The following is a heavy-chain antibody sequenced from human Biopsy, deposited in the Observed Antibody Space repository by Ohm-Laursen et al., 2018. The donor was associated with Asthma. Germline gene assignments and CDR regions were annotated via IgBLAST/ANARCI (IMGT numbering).Heavy chain of an antibody. CDR2: INSVFGTT. CDR1: GGTFNTYV. Sequence: SSVKVSCKSLGGTFNTYVIGWVRQAPGQGLEWMGGINSVFGTTTYPQKFQDRVTITADDSTSTVYMESGSLRSEDTAVYYCARKAGSCISRTCYSLDFWGQGTLVTVSS. J-gene: IGHJ4*02. CDR3: ARKAGSCISRTCYSLDF. D-gene: IGHD2-2*01. V-gene: IGHV1-69*01.